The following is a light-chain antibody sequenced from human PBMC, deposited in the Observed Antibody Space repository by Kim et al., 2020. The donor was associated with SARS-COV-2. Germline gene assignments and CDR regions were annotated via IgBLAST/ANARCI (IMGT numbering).Light chain of an antibody. CDR2: AAG. J-gene: IGKJ4*01. Sequence: DIQMTQSPSSLSVSAGDRATLSCRASQGITSYLAWYQQKPGTVPKLLIYAAGTMATGIPSRFSGSGSGTDFTLTISSLQSEDFAVYYCQKYNSGPLAFGGGTKVDIK. CDR3: QKYNSGPLA. V-gene: IGKV1-27*01. CDR1: QGITSY.